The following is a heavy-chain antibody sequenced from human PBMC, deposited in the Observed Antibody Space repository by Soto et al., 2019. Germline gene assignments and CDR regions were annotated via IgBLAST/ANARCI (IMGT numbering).Heavy chain of an antibody. D-gene: IGHD2-15*01. Sequence: ASVKVSCKASGYTFTSYAMHWVRQAPGQRLEWMGWINAGNGNTKYSKKNQGRVTITRDTSASTAYMELSSLRFEDTAVYYCARDLGGWPDYWGQGTLVTVSS. CDR1: GYTFTSYA. J-gene: IGHJ4*02. CDR3: ARDLGGWPDY. V-gene: IGHV1-3*01. CDR2: INAGNGNT.